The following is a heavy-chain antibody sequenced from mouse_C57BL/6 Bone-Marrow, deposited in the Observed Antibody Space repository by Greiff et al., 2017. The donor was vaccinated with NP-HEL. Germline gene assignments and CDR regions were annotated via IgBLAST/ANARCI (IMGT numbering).Heavy chain of an antibody. D-gene: IGHD1-1*01. CDR3: TTGSYYYARGFAY. V-gene: IGHV14-4*01. J-gene: IGHJ3*01. CDR1: GFNITDYY. CDR2: IDPENGDT. Sequence: EVQLQQSGAELVRPGASVKLSCTASGFNITDYYMHWVKQRPEQGLEWIGWIDPENGDTEYASKFQGKATITADTSSNTAYLQLSSLTSEDAAVYYCTTGSYYYARGFAYWGQGTLVTVSA.